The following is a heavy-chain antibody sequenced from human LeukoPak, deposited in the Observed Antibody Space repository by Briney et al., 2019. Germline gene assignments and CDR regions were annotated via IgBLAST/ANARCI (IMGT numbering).Heavy chain of an antibody. CDR1: GGSMSSYY. CDR2: ISYSGST. Sequence: SDTLSLTCTVSGGSMSSYYWSWIRQPPGKGLEWIGYISYSGSTNYKPSLKSRITISVDTSKNQFSLKLSSVTAADTAVYYCARSGVTALSWVDPWGQGTLVTVSS. CDR3: ARSGVTALSWVDP. V-gene: IGHV4-59*08. J-gene: IGHJ5*02. D-gene: IGHD2-21*02.